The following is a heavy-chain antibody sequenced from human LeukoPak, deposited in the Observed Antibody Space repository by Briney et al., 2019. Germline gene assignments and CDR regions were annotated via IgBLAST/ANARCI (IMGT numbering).Heavy chain of an antibody. Sequence: KPSETLSLTCAVYGGSFSGYYWSWIRQPPGKGLEWIGSIYYSGSTYYNPSLKSRVTISVDTSKNQFSLKLSSVTAADTAVYYCARDRYSSSPAGFDYWGQGTLVTVSS. V-gene: IGHV4-34*01. D-gene: IGHD6-6*01. CDR3: ARDRYSSSPAGFDY. J-gene: IGHJ4*02. CDR2: IYYSGST. CDR1: GGSFSGYY.